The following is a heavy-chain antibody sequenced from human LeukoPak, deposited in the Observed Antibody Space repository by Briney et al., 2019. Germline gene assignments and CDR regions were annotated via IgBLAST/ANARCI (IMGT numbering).Heavy chain of an antibody. CDR2: ISAYNGNT. CDR1: GYTFTSYG. Sequence: ASVKVSCKASGYTFTSYGISWVRQAPGQGLERMGWISAYNGNTNYAQKLQGRVTMTTDTSTSTAYMELRSLRSDDTAVYYCARAYSGSYYYYYYYMDVWGKGTTVTVSS. CDR3: ARAYSGSYYYYYYYMDV. D-gene: IGHD1-26*01. V-gene: IGHV1-18*01. J-gene: IGHJ6*03.